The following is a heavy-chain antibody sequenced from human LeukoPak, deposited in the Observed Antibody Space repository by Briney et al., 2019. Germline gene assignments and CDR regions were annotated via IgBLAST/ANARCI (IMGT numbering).Heavy chain of an antibody. CDR2: ISSSSSTI. J-gene: IGHJ4*02. CDR3: ARRTVTGNDY. D-gene: IGHD4-17*01. V-gene: IGHV3-48*01. Sequence: GGSLRLSCAASGFTFSSYSMNWVRQAPGKGLEWVSYISSSSSTIYYADSVKGRFTISRDNAKNSLYLQMNSLRAEDTAVYYCARRTVTGNDYWGRGTLVTVSS. CDR1: GFTFSSYS.